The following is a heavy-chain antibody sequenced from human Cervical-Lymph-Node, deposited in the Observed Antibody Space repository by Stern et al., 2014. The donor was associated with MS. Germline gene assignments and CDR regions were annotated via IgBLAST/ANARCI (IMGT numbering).Heavy chain of an antibody. V-gene: IGHV4-31*03. CDR1: GGSISSGDFY. Sequence: VQLEESGPGLVKPSQTLSLTCTVSGGSISSGDFYWSWIRQHPGKGLECIGNIYYSGSTYYNPSLKSRLTISVDTSKNQFSLKLSSVTAADTAIYYCARSRDGYNLAFDYWGQGTLVTVSS. D-gene: IGHD5-24*01. J-gene: IGHJ4*02. CDR3: ARSRDGYNLAFDY. CDR2: IYYSGST.